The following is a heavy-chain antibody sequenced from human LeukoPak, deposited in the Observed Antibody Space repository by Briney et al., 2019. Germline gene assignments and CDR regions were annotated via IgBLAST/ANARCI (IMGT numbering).Heavy chain of an antibody. CDR3: ESQLPSTTALDY. CDR2: TYYSGST. J-gene: IGHJ4*02. CDR1: GGSISSHY. D-gene: IGHD4-11*01. V-gene: IGHV4-59*11. Sequence: SETLSLTCTVSGGSISSHYWSWIRQPPGKGLEWIGYTYYSGSTNYDPSLKSRVTISLDTSKNQFSLKLNSVTAADTAVYFCESQLPSTTALDYWGQGTLVTVSS.